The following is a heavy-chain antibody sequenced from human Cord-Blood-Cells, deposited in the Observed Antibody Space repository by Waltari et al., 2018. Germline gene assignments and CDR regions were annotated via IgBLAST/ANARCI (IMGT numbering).Heavy chain of an antibody. CDR1: GLPFSTFG. V-gene: IGHV3-33*01. CDR2: IWYEGSNK. CDR3: ARGNDYGDY. Sequence: QVQLVESGGGVVQLGRSVRLSGAASGLPFSTFGIPWVRQAPGKGLEWVAVIWYEGSNKYYADSVKGRFTISRENSKNTLYLQMNSLRAEDTTVYYCARGNDYGDYWGQGTLVTVSS. J-gene: IGHJ4*02.